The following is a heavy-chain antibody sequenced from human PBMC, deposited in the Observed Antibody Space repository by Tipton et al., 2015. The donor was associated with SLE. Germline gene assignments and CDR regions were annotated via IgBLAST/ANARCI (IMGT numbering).Heavy chain of an antibody. CDR2: ITNNGNT. CDR1: GGSISGTNYY. Sequence: TLSLTCSVSGGSISGTNYYWDWIRQPPGKGPEWIGRITNNGNTYYIPSLQSRVTMSVDTSKNHFSLKLSSVTAADTAVYYCARAGELSLFLDYWGQGALVTVSS. V-gene: IGHV4-39*02. D-gene: IGHD3-16*02. CDR3: ARAGELSLFLDY. J-gene: IGHJ4*02.